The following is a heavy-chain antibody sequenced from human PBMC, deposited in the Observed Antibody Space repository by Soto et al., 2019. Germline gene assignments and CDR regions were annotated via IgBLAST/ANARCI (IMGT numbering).Heavy chain of an antibody. V-gene: IGHV4-30-2*01. J-gene: IGHJ5*02. D-gene: IGHD6-6*01. CDR1: GGSISSGGYS. CDR2: IYHSGST. Sequence: PSETLSLTCAVSGGSISSGGYSWSWIRQPPGKGLEWIGYIYHSGSTYYNPSLRSRVTISVDRSKNQFSLKLSSVTAADTAVYYCARGGAARPRGLSNWFDPWGQGTLVTVSS. CDR3: ARGGAARPRGLSNWFDP.